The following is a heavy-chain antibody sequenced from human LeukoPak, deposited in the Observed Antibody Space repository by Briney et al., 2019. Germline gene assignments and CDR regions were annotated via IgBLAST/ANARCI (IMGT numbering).Heavy chain of an antibody. CDR2: INHSGST. V-gene: IGHV4-34*01. CDR1: GGSFSGYY. Sequence: PSETLSLTCAVYGGSFSGYYWSWIRQPPGKGLEWIGEINHSGSTNYNPSLKSRVIISVDTSKNQFSLKLSSVTAADTAVYYCARGALLWFGEPNPFDYWGQGTLVTVSS. D-gene: IGHD3-10*01. J-gene: IGHJ4*02. CDR3: ARGALLWFGEPNPFDY.